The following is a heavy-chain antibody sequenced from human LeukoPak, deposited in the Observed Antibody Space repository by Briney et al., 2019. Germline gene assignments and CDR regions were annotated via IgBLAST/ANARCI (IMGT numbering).Heavy chain of an antibody. D-gene: IGHD1-20*01. J-gene: IGHJ4*02. CDR3: ARFGITGTTIAFDY. CDR2: ISSSGSTI. V-gene: IGHV3-11*01. CDR1: GFTFSDYY. Sequence: GGSLRLSCAASGFTFSDYYMSWIRQAPGKGLEWVSYISSSGSTICYADSVKGRFTISRDNAKNSLYLQMNSLRAEDTAVYYCARFGITGTTIAFDYWGQGTLVTVSS.